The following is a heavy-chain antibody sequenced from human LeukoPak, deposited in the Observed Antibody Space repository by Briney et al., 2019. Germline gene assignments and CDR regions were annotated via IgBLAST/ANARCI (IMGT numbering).Heavy chain of an antibody. J-gene: IGHJ3*02. CDR2: IYYSGST. V-gene: IGHV4-59*01. CDR1: GGSISSYY. D-gene: IGHD3-22*01. Sequence: SETLSPTCTVSGGSISSYYWSWIRQPPGKGLEWIGYIYYSGSTNYNPSLKSRVTISVDTSKNQFSLKLSSVTAADTAVYYCARRYYYDSSGYSYREAFDIWGQGTMVTVSS. CDR3: ARRYYYDSSGYSYREAFDI.